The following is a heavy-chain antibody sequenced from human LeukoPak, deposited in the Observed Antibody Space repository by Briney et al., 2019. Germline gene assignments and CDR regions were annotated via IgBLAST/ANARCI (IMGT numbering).Heavy chain of an antibody. CDR3: ARNYYYDSSGYYYPYYGMDV. J-gene: IGHJ6*02. CDR2: ISGSGGST. Sequence: PGGSLRLSCAASGFTFGTFSSYAMSWVRQAPGKGLEWVSGISGSGGSTYYADSVKGRFTISRDNAKNSLYLQMNSLRAEDTAVYYCARNYYYDSSGYYYPYYGMDVWGQGTTVTVSS. V-gene: IGHV3-23*01. D-gene: IGHD3-22*01. CDR1: GFTFGTFSSYA.